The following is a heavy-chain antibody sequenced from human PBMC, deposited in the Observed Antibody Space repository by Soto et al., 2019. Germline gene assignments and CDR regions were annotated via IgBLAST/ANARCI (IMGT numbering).Heavy chain of an antibody. CDR2: ISWNSGSI. V-gene: IGHV3-9*01. D-gene: IGHD3-9*01. J-gene: IGHJ5*02. CDR1: GFTFDDYA. CDR3: AKGLVRNFVVCWLDP. Sequence: EVQLVESGGGLVQPGRSLRLSCAASGFTFDDYAMHWVRQAPGKGLEWVSGISWNSGSIGYADSVKGRFTISRDNGKNSMYLQMNGLRAEDTALYYCAKGLVRNFVVCWLDPWCQGSLVTVSS.